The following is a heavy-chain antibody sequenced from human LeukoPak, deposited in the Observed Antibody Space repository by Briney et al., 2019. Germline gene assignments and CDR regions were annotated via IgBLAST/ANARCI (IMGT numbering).Heavy chain of an antibody. D-gene: IGHD1-14*01. CDR1: GFTFSSYW. CDR2: INGDGTSA. J-gene: IGHJ4*02. V-gene: IGHV3-74*01. CDR3: AQRSTGTLDY. Sequence: PGGSLRLSCAASGFTFSSYWMHWVRQPPGKGLVWVSGINGDGTSANYADSVKGRFTISRDNAKSMMYLQMDSLRAEDTAVYYCAQRSTGTLDYWGQGTLVTVSS.